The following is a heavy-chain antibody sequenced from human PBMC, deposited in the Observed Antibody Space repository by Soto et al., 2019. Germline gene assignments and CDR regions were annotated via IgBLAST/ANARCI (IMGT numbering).Heavy chain of an antibody. D-gene: IGHD1-7*01. V-gene: IGHV1-2*02. CDR3: ARERHLNSPSDAFDL. Sequence: QVHLVQSGAEVKKPGASVKVSCMASGYNFIAQNIHWVRQAPGLGLDWMGKLNPNSGGSDYAQEFLGRVTVTRDTSISTVYMELTSLKSDDTAVYYCARERHLNSPSDAFDLWGQGTMVIVSS. CDR1: GYNFIAQN. J-gene: IGHJ3*01. CDR2: LNPNSGGS.